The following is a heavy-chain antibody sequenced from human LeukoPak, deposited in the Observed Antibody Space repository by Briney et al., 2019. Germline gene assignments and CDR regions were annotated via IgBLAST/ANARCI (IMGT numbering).Heavy chain of an antibody. Sequence: TLSLTCSVSGGSITGYSWSWIRQPPGKALEWLARIDWDDDKYYSTSLKTRLTISKDTSKNQVVLTMTNMDPVDTATYYCARILAVVGAFDYWGQGTLVTVSS. CDR1: GGSITGYSW. D-gene: IGHD1-26*01. CDR2: IDWDDDK. CDR3: ARILAVVGAFDY. J-gene: IGHJ4*02. V-gene: IGHV2-70*11.